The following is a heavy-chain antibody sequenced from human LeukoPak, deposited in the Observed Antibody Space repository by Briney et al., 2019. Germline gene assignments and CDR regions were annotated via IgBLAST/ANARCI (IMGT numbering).Heavy chain of an antibody. CDR1: GYTFTGYY. Sequence: ASVKVSCKASGYTFTGYYMHWVRQAPGQGLEWMGWINTNTGNPTYAQGFTGRFVFSLDTSVSTAYLQIGSLKAEDTAVYYCAKEREGPHDYWGQGSLVTVSS. CDR2: INTNTGNP. D-gene: IGHD5-24*01. J-gene: IGHJ4*02. CDR3: AKEREGPHDY. V-gene: IGHV7-4-1*01.